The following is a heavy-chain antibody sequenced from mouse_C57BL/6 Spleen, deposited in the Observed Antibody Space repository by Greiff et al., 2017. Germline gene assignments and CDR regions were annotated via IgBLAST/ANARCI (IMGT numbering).Heavy chain of an antibody. CDR1: GLSLSTLGTG. CDR2: VWREHDK. V-gene: IGHV8-8*01. CDR3: ARIGSYYYGSSYGDYYAMDY. D-gene: IGHD1-1*01. J-gene: IGHJ4*01. Sequence: QVTPKVSGPGTLQPSQILSPIRSFFGLSLSTLGTGVGWIRQPSGKGLEWLAHVWREHDKYANRDLKSRLTITKDTSKNQVILKIADVDTADTATYYCARIGSYYYGSSYGDYYAMDYWGQGTSVTVSS.